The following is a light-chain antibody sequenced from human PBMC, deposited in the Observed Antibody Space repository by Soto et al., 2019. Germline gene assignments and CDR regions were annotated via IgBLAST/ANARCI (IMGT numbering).Light chain of an antibody. Sequence: EIVLTQSPGTLSLSPGERATLSCRASQSVSSSYLAWYQQKPGQAPRLLIYGASSRATGIPDRFSGSGSGNDFPLTISRLEPEYFAVYYCQQYGSSPTFGGGTKVEIK. CDR2: GAS. J-gene: IGKJ4*01. CDR1: QSVSSSY. V-gene: IGKV3-20*01. CDR3: QQYGSSPT.